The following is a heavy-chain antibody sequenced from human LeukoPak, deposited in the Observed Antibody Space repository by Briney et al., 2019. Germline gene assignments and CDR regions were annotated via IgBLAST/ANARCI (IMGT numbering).Heavy chain of an antibody. CDR2: IGSSRTYI. J-gene: IGHJ4*02. CDR3: ARDHCSSSSCYYFDY. CDR1: GFIFSSNS. Sequence: GGSLSLSCAVSGFIFSSNSMKWVREARGKGGEWVSYIGSSRTYIYYADSLKRRFTISRHNAKNSLYLQMNSLRAEDTAVYYCARDHCSSSSCYYFDYWGQGTLVAVSS. V-gene: IGHV3-21*01. D-gene: IGHD2-2*01.